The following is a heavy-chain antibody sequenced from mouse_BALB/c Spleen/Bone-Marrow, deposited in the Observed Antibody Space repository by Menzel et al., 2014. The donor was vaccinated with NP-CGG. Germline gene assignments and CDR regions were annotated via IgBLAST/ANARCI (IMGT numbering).Heavy chain of an antibody. Sequence: QVHVKQSGAELVRPGTSVKVSCKASGYAFTNYLIEWVKQRPGQGLEWIGVINPGSGGTNYNEKFKGKATLTADKSSSXAYMQLSSLTSDDSAVYFCARRDDAMDYWGQGTSVTVSS. J-gene: IGHJ4*01. D-gene: IGHD3-3*01. CDR1: GYAFTNYL. V-gene: IGHV1-54*03. CDR2: INPGSGGT. CDR3: ARRDDAMDY.